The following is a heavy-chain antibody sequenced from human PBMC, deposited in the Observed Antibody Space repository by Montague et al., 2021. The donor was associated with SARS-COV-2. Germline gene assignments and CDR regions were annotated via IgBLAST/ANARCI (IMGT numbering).Heavy chain of an antibody. V-gene: IGHV4-39*01. J-gene: IGHJ4*02. D-gene: IGHD6-19*01. CDR3: ATQEDPSGWIPGPFDF. CDR2: IYYRGST. CDR1: GGSISSSSYY. Sequence: LPLTCTVSGGSISSSSYYWAWIRQPPGKGLEWIGSIYYRGSTYYNPSLKSRVFISVDTSKNQLSLTLTSVTAADTAVYYCATQEDPSGWIPGPFDFWGQGTLLSVSS.